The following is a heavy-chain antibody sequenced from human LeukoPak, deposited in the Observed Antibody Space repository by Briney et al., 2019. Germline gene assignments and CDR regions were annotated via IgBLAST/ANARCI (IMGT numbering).Heavy chain of an antibody. V-gene: IGHV3-30-3*02. CDR1: GFTFSSYA. CDR2: ISYDGSNK. J-gene: IGHJ4*02. D-gene: IGHD2-2*01. Sequence: GGSLRLSCAASGFTFSSYAMHWVRQAPGKGLEWVAVISYDGSNKYYADSVKGRFTISRDNSKNTLYLQMNSLRAEDTAVYYCASLPPPRIVVVPVDYWGQGTLVTVSS. CDR3: ASLPPPRIVVVPVDY.